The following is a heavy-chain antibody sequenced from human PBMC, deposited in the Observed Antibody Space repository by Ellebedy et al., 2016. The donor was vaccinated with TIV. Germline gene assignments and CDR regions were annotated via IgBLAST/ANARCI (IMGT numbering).Heavy chain of an antibody. CDR1: GFTFSNYA. D-gene: IGHD2-15*01. V-gene: IGHV3-30-3*01. CDR2: ITYDGTNK. CDR3: ARDSRVLTDWRYYAMDV. Sequence: PGGSLRLSCPASGFTFSNYAMHWVRQAPGKGLEWVALITYDGTNKYYADSVKGRFTISRDNSKNTLYLQLNSLRAEDTAVYYCARDSRVLTDWRYYAMDVWGQGTTVTVSS. J-gene: IGHJ6*02.